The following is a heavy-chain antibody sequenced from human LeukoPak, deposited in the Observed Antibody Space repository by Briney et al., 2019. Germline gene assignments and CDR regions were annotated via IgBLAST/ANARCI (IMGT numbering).Heavy chain of an antibody. D-gene: IGHD6-19*01. CDR3: ASGRANSSGWYGYYYYYMDV. Sequence: SETLSLTCTVSGGSISSSSYYWGWIRQPPGKGLEWIGSIYYSGSPYYNPSLKSRVTISVDTSKNQFSLKLSSVTAADTAVYYCASGRANSSGWYGYYYYYMDVWGKGTTVTISS. V-gene: IGHV4-39*01. J-gene: IGHJ6*03. CDR2: IYYSGSP. CDR1: GGSISSSSYY.